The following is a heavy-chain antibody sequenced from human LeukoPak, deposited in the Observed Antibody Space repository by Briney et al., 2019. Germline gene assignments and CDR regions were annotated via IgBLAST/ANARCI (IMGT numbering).Heavy chain of an antibody. CDR3: ARDRLRRALDI. V-gene: IGHV4-31*03. Sequence: KPSETLSLTCTVSGGSISSGGYYWSWIRQHPGKGLEWIGYIYYSGSTYYNPSLKSRVTISVDTSKNQFSLKLSSVTAADTAVYYCARDRLRRALDIWGQGTMVTVSS. J-gene: IGHJ3*02. CDR1: GGSISSGGYY. CDR2: IYYSGST. D-gene: IGHD4-17*01.